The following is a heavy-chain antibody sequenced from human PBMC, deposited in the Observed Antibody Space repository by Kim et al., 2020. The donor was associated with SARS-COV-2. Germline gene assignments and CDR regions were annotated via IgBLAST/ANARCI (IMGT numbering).Heavy chain of an antibody. CDR3: VRVETPGVAYYLY. V-gene: IGHV1-3*01. J-gene: IGHJ4*02. D-gene: IGHD3-10*01. CDR2: IKADNGET. CDR1: GYTFSDHY. Sequence: ASVKVSCKASGYTFSDHYIHWVRQAPGQRPEWMGWIKADNGETKYSQNFHDRVTFTTDTSASTVFMELSSLRSEETAVYYCVRVETPGVAYYLYWGQGTLVTVAS.